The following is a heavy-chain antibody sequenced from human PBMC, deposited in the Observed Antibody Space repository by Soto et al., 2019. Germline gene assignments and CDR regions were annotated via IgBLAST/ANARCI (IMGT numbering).Heavy chain of an antibody. CDR2: VYGNDDK. D-gene: IGHD1-1*01. J-gene: IGHJ4*02. V-gene: IGHV2-5*01. CDR1: GFSLTTTAVA. CDR3: ARRNVPFYFDY. Sequence: QITLKESGPTLVKPTQTLTLTCTFSGFSLTTTAVAVGWIRQPPGKALEWLAIVYGNDDKVYSPSLKSRLTITKDTSTNQVVLTMTNMDPEDIGTYYCARRNVPFYFDYWGQGTLVTVSS.